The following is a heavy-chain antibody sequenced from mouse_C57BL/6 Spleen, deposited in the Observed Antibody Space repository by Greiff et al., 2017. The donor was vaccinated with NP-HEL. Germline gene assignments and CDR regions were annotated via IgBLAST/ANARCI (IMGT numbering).Heavy chain of an antibody. CDR1: GYTFTSYW. CDR3: ARCYGRPYYFDY. D-gene: IGHD1-1*01. Sequence: QVQLQQPGAELVKPGASVKLSCKASGYTFTSYWMHWVKQRPGQGLEWIGMIHPNSGSTNYNEKFKSKATLTVDKSSSTAYMQLSSLTSEDSAVYYCARCYGRPYYFDYWGQGTTLTVSS. CDR2: IHPNSGST. V-gene: IGHV1-64*01. J-gene: IGHJ2*01.